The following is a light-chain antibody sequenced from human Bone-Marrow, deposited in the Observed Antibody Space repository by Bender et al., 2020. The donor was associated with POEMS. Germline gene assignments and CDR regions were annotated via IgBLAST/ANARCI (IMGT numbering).Light chain of an antibody. CDR3: CSYAGFRVFV. V-gene: IGLV2-23*02. Sequence: QSALTQPASVSGSPGQSITISCTGTSSDVAAYNSVSWYQQHPGKAPKLLIYDVNQRPSGISGRFSGSKSGNTASLTISGLQSVDEGDYYCCSYAGFRVFVFGPGTKVSVL. CDR1: SSDVAAYNS. CDR2: DVN. J-gene: IGLJ1*01.